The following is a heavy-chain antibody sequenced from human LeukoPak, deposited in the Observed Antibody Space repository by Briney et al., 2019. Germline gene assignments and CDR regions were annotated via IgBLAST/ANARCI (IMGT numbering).Heavy chain of an antibody. CDR2: INSDGSDT. J-gene: IGHJ6*02. D-gene: IGHD5-24*01. Sequence: PGGSLRLSCAASGFTFSNFWMHWVRQAPGKGLVWVSRINSDGSDTSYADSVKGRFTISRDNSKNTLYLQMSSLRAEDTAVYYCAKRTGDGYFYPMDVWGQGTTVTVSS. CDR1: GFTFSNFW. V-gene: IGHV3-74*01. CDR3: AKRTGDGYFYPMDV.